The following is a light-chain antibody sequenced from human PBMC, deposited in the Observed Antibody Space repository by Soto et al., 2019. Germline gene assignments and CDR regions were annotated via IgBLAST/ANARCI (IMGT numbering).Light chain of an antibody. CDR1: QSISSY. Sequence: DLQMTQSPSSLSASVGDRFTITCRASQSISSYLNWYQQKPGKAPKLLXYAASSLQSGVPSRFRGSGSGTDFTLTISSLKPEDFANYYCQQANSFRSITFGQGTRLEIK. CDR2: AAS. V-gene: IGKV1-39*01. J-gene: IGKJ5*01. CDR3: QQANSFRSIT.